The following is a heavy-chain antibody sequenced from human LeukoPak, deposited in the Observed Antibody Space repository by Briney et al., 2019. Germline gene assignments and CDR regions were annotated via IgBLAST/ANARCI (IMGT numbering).Heavy chain of an antibody. D-gene: IGHD4-23*01. CDR1: GFIFTSYS. J-gene: IGHJ4*02. V-gene: IGHV3-48*01. Sequence: PGGSLRLSCAASGFIFTSYSMNWVRQASGKGLEWILYISSSSSTIYYADSVRGRFTISRDNAKNSLYLQMNSLRAEDTAVYYCARGPHKRDDYGGFFDYWGQGTLVTVSS. CDR2: ISSSSSTI. CDR3: ARGPHKRDDYGGFFDY.